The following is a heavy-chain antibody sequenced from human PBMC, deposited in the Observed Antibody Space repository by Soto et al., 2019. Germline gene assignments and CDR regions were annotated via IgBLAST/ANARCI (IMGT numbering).Heavy chain of an antibody. CDR1: GGTFSSYA. J-gene: IGHJ6*02. CDR3: ARDQGKTAVDTAMVMYGMDV. D-gene: IGHD5-18*01. V-gene: IGHV1-69*13. CDR2: IIPIFGTA. Sequence: GASVKISCKASGGTFSSYAISWVRQAPGQGLEWMGGIIPIFGTANYAQKFQGRVTITADESTSTAYMELSSLRSEDTAVYYCARDQGKTAVDTAMVMYGMDVWGQGTTVTVSS.